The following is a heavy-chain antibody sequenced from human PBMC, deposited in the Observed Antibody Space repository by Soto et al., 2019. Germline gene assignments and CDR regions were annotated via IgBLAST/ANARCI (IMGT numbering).Heavy chain of an antibody. J-gene: IGHJ5*01. CDR2: IYISGAA. D-gene: IGHD4-4*01. CDR1: GGSINNYY. Sequence: SETLSLTCTVSGGSINNYYWSWVRQPAGKGLEWIGRIYISGAANYNPSLKSRVTMSVDTSKNQSSLKLRSVTAADTAVYYCARDYTNRAGRGFDSWGQGTLVTVSS. CDR3: ARDYTNRAGRGFDS. V-gene: IGHV4-4*07.